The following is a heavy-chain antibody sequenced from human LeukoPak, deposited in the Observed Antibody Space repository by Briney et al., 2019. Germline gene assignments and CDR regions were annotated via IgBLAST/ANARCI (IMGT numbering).Heavy chain of an antibody. CDR3: AKDYAYYYGSGIGGFDY. J-gene: IGHJ4*02. V-gene: IGHV3-23*01. D-gene: IGHD3-10*01. CDR1: GFTFSSYA. Sequence: PGGSLRLSRAASGFTFSSYAMSWVRQAQGKGLEWVSAISGSGATTYYADSVKGRFTISRDKSNNTLYLQMNSLRAEDTAVYYCAKDYAYYYGSGIGGFDYRGQGTLVTVSS. CDR2: ISGSGATT.